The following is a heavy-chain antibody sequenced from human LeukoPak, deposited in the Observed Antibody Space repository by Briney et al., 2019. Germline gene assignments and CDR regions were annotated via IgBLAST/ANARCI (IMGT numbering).Heavy chain of an antibody. CDR3: ARDYGDYNWFDP. CDR2: FDPEDGET. CDR1: GYTLTELS. V-gene: IGHV1-24*01. Sequence: ASVKVSCKVSGYTLTELSMHWVRQAPGKGLEWMGGFDPEDGETIYAQKFQGRVTMTRDMSTSTVYMELSSLRSEDTAVYFCARDYGDYNWFDPWGQGTLVTVSS. J-gene: IGHJ5*02. D-gene: IGHD4-17*01.